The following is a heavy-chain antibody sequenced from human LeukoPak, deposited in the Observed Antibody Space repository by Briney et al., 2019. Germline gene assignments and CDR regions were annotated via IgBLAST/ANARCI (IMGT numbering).Heavy chain of an antibody. CDR3: APWVDWLKY. CDR2: IKTDGSEK. D-gene: IGHD3-9*01. V-gene: IGHV3-7*01. Sequence: GGSLRLSCEGSGFTFSNYWMGWVRQAPGKGLQWVANIKTDGSEKYYVDSVKGRFTISRDNAKNSLYLQMNSLRAEDTAVYYCAPWVDWLKYWGQGTLVTVSS. CDR1: GFTFSNYW. J-gene: IGHJ4*02.